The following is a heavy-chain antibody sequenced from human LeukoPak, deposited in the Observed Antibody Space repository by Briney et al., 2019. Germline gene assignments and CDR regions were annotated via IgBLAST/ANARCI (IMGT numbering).Heavy chain of an antibody. D-gene: IGHD5-18*01. J-gene: IGHJ5*01. CDR1: GFTFTNHA. CDR3: AKDRGTGYTYGELDS. CDR2: IQHDSANT. Sequence: PGRSLRLSCVTSGFTFTNHAMHWVRQAPGKGLEWVLGIQHDSANTGYSASVKGRFTISRDDARRTLFLEMNGLRSDDTALYYCAKDRGTGYTYGELDSWGQGTLVSVSS. V-gene: IGHV3-9*01.